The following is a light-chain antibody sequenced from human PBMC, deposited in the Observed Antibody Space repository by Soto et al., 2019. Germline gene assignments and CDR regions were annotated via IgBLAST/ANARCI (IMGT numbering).Light chain of an antibody. J-gene: IGKJ4*01. CDR2: AAS. V-gene: IGKV1-12*01. Sequence: DIQLTQSPFSESASVGDRVTITCRASQDVGRWLAWYQQRPGKAPKLLIYAASHLQSGVPSRFSGSGSGTDFSLTNTSLQPDDCGTYYCEQDNTLPPTFGGGTQGEIK. CDR1: QDVGRW. CDR3: EQDNTLPPT.